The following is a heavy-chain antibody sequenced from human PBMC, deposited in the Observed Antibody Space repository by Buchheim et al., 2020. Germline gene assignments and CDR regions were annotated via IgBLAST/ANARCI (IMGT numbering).Heavy chain of an antibody. D-gene: IGHD5-12*01. J-gene: IGHJ4*02. CDR2: INHSGST. CDR1: GGSFSGYY. CDR3: ARGLRYSGYGPGAARFDY. V-gene: IGHV4-34*01. Sequence: QVQLQQWGAGLLKPSETLSLTCAVYGGSFSGYYWSWIRQPPGQGLEWIGEINHSGSTNYNPSLKSRVTISVDTSKNQFSLKLSSVTAADTAVYYCARGLRYSGYGPGAARFDYWGQGTL.